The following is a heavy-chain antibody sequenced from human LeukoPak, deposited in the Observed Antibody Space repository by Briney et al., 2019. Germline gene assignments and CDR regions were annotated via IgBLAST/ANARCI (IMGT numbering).Heavy chain of an antibody. J-gene: IGHJ4*02. Sequence: GGSLRLSCAASGFTFSDAWMSWVRQAPEKGLEWVGRIKCKADGGTTDHAEPVKGRFTVSRDDSKNTVYLQMNSLKTEDTAVYYCTRGDYYDTSGYYFLFDYWGQGTLVTVSS. D-gene: IGHD3-22*01. CDR3: TRGDYYDTSGYYFLFDY. CDR1: GFTFSDAW. V-gene: IGHV3-15*01. CDR2: IKCKADGGTT.